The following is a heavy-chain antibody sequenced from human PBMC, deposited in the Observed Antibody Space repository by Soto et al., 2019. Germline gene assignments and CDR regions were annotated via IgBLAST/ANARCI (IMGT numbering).Heavy chain of an antibody. V-gene: IGHV1-69*13. Sequence: GASVKVSCKASGGTFSSYAISWVRQAPGQGLEWMGGIIPIFGTANYAQKFQGRVTITADESTSTAYMELSSLRSEDTAVYYCAREDSIVATTPFDYWGQGTLVTVSS. CDR3: AREDSIVATTPFDY. D-gene: IGHD5-12*01. CDR1: GGTFSSYA. J-gene: IGHJ4*02. CDR2: IIPIFGTA.